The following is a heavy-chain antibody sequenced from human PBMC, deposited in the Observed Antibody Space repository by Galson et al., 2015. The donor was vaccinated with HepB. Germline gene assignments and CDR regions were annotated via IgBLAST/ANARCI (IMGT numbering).Heavy chain of an antibody. Sequence: SLRLSCTASGFTFSNAWMSWVRQAPGKGLEWVGRIKSKTDGGTTDYAAPVKGRFTISRDDSKNTLYLQMNSLKTEDTAVYYCTTEVGYDFWSGYYIPYNWFDPWGQGTLVTVSS. CDR1: GFTFSNAW. J-gene: IGHJ5*02. D-gene: IGHD3-3*01. CDR3: TTEVGYDFWSGYYIPYNWFDP. V-gene: IGHV3-15*01. CDR2: IKSKTDGGTT.